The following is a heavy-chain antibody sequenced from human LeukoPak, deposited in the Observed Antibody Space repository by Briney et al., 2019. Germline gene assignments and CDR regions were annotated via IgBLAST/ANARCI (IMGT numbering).Heavy chain of an antibody. CDR3: ARLLPTVDYMDV. D-gene: IGHD1-26*01. CDR2: IYTSGST. V-gene: IGHV4-61*02. J-gene: IGHJ6*03. Sequence: SETLSLTCTVSGGSISSGSYYWSWIRQPAGKGREWIGRIYTSGSTNYNPSLKSRVTISVDTSKNQFSLKLNSVTAADTAVYYCARLLPTVDYMDVWGKGTTVTVSS. CDR1: GGSISSGSYY.